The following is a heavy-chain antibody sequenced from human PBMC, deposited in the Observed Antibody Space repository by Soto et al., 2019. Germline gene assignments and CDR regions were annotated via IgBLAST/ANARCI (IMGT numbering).Heavy chain of an antibody. CDR2: VSRDSGYI. J-gene: IGHJ4*02. V-gene: IGHV3-21*01. CDR3: AKEERAAVDY. D-gene: IGHD5-12*01. CDR1: GFTFSSYC. Sequence: GGSLRLSCAASGFTFSSYCMNWVRQAPGKGLEWVSSVSRDSGYIYYADSVKGRFTISRDNAKNSLYLQMNSLRAEDTAVYYCAKEERAAVDYWGQGTLVTVPQ.